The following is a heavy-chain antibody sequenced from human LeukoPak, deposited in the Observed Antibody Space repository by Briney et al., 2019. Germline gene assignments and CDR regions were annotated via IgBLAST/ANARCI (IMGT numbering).Heavy chain of an antibody. Sequence: SETLSLTCTVSGGSISSSSYYWGWIRQPPGKGLEWIGSIYYSGSTYYNPSLKSRVTISVDTSKNQFSLKLSSVAAADTAVYYCAREYPDEVLGYWGQGTLVTVSS. CDR1: GGSISSSSYY. V-gene: IGHV4-39*07. D-gene: IGHD5/OR15-5a*01. CDR2: IYYSGST. CDR3: AREYPDEVLGY. J-gene: IGHJ4*02.